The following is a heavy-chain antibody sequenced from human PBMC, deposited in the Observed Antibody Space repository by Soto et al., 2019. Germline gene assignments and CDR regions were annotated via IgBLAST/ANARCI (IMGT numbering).Heavy chain of an antibody. CDR1: GGSISSGGYS. CDR3: ARVPSP. CDR2: IYPIGST. Sequence: QLQLQESGSGLVKPSQTLSLTCAASGGSISSGGYSWSWIRPPPGKGLAWIGYIYPIGSTYYNPSLKRRVTISVDRSKNQFSLKLSSVTAADTAVYYCARVPSPWGQGTLVTVSS. V-gene: IGHV4-30-2*01. J-gene: IGHJ5*02.